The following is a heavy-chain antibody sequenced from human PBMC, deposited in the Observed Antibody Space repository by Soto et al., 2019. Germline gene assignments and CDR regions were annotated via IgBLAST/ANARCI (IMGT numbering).Heavy chain of an antibody. D-gene: IGHD6-13*01. CDR3: ARYSSSWSYYYYYGMDV. Sequence: ASVKVSCKASGGTFSSYAISLVRQAPGQGLEWMGGIIPIFGTANYAQKFQGRVTITADESTSTAYMELSSLRSEDTAVYYCARYSSSWSYYYYYGMDVWGQGTTVTVSS. V-gene: IGHV1-69*13. CDR1: GGTFSSYA. J-gene: IGHJ6*02. CDR2: IIPIFGTA.